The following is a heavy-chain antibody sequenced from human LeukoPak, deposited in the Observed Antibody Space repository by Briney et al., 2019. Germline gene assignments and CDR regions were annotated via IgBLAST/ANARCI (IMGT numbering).Heavy chain of an antibody. J-gene: IGHJ4*02. Sequence: GASVKVSCKASGYTFTSYYMHWVRQAPGQGLEWMGIINPSGGSTSYGQKFQGRVTMTRDTSTSTVYMELSSLRSEDTAVYYCARGAGSYYATEYYFDYWGQGTLVTVSS. CDR2: INPSGGST. D-gene: IGHD1-26*01. V-gene: IGHV1-46*01. CDR3: ARGAGSYYATEYYFDY. CDR1: GYTFTSYY.